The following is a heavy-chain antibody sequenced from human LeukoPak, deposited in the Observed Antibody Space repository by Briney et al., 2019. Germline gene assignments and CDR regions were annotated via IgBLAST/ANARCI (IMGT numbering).Heavy chain of an antibody. V-gene: IGHV3-23*01. Sequence: GGSLRLSCAASGFTFSNYAMSWVRQAPGKGVGWVSGISSGSDRTNYGRSVKGRFTISRDNTKNTLYLQINSLSADDPAVYYCAKDQAGYNFWSDYWGQGTLVTVSS. D-gene: IGHD3-3*01. J-gene: IGHJ4*02. CDR3: AKDQAGYNFWSDY. CDR1: GFTFSNYA. CDR2: ISSGSDRT.